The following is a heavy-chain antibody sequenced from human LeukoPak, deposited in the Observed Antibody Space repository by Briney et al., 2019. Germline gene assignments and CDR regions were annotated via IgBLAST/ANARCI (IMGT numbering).Heavy chain of an antibody. CDR3: ARARKGLFDY. Sequence: PSETLSLTCTVSGGSISSSSYYWGWIRQPPGKGLEWIGSIYYSGSTYYNPSLKSRVTISVDTSKNQFSLKLSSVTAADTAVYYCARARKGLFDYWGQGTLVTVSS. J-gene: IGHJ4*02. V-gene: IGHV4-39*01. CDR1: GGSISSSSYY. CDR2: IYYSGST.